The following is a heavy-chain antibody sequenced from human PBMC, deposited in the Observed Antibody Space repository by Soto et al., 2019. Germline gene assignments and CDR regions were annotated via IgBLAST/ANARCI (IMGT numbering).Heavy chain of an antibody. D-gene: IGHD2-15*01. CDR2: IYYSGST. J-gene: IGHJ4*02. V-gene: IGHV4-31*03. Sequence: LSLTCTVSGGSISSGGYYWSWIRQHPGKGLEWIGYIYYSGSTYYNPSLKSRVTISVDTSKNQFSLKLSSVTAADTAVYYCAREIKLGYCSGGSCYGGITDYWGQGTLVTVSS. CDR3: AREIKLGYCSGGSCYGGITDY. CDR1: GGSISSGGYY.